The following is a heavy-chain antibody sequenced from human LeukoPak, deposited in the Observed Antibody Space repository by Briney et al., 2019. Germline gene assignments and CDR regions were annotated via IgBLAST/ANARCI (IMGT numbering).Heavy chain of an antibody. J-gene: IGHJ4*02. CDR2: ISYDGRDK. CDR3: AKDSGNYAKYYFDY. V-gene: IGHV3-30*04. Sequence: GRSLRLSCASSGFTFSTYAMHWVRQAPGKGLEWVAVISYDGRDKKYADSVKGRFTISRDNSKNTLYLQMNSLRVGDTAVYYCAKDSGNYAKYYFDYWGQGTLVTVSS. D-gene: IGHD1-26*01. CDR1: GFTFSTYA.